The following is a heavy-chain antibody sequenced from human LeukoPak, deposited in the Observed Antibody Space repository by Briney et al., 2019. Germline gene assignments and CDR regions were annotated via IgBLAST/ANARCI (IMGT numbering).Heavy chain of an antibody. CDR2: ISSSSSYI. Sequence: GGSLRLSCSASGFTFSSYSMNWVRQAPGKGLEWVSSISSSSSYIYYADSVKGRFTISRDNAKNSLYLQMNSLRAEDTAVYYCARSFSSSWYQGALGWYFDLWGRGTLVTVSS. CDR3: ARSFSSSWYQGALGWYFDL. J-gene: IGHJ2*01. CDR1: GFTFSSYS. V-gene: IGHV3-21*01. D-gene: IGHD6-13*01.